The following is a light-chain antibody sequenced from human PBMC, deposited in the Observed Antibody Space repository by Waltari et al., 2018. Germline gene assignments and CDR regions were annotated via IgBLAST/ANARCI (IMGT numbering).Light chain of an antibody. CDR3: QQYGSFPIT. J-gene: IGKJ5*01. V-gene: IGKV3-20*01. CDR1: QSVTSSY. CDR2: VAS. Sequence: EIVLTQSPGTLSLSPGERATLSCRASQSVTSSYLAWYQKKPGQAPRLLIYVASTRATGIPDRFSGSESGTDFTLTISRLEPEDFAVYYCQQYGSFPITFGQGTRLEIK.